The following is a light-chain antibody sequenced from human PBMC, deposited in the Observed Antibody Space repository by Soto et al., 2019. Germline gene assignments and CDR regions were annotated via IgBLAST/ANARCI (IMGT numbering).Light chain of an antibody. CDR3: QQYNSYSRT. CDR2: DAS. V-gene: IGKV1-5*01. J-gene: IGKJ1*01. Sequence: DIQMTQSPSILSASVGDRVTITCRASQSISSWLAWYQQKPGKAPKLLIYDASSLESGVPSRFSGSGSGTEFTLPISSLQPDDFATYYCQQYNSYSRTFGQGTEVEIK. CDR1: QSISSW.